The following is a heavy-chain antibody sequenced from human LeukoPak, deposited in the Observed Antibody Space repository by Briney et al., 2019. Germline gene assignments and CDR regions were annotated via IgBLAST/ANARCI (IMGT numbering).Heavy chain of an antibody. CDR3: TTIAARLGRYYYYYMDV. V-gene: IGHV3-15*01. CDR1: GFTLSNAW. J-gene: IGHJ6*03. Sequence: PGGSLRLSCAASGFTLSNAWMSRVRQAPGKGLEWVGRIKSKTDGGTTDYAAPVKGRFTISRDDSKNTLYLQMNSLKTEDTAVYYCTTIAARLGRYYYYYMDVWGKGTTVTVSS. D-gene: IGHD6-6*01. CDR2: IKSKTDGGTT.